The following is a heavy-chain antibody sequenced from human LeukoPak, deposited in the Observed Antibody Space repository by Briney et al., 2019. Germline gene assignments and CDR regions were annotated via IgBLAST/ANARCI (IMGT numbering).Heavy chain of an antibody. D-gene: IGHD2-2*01. CDR1: GFTFSSYW. V-gene: IGHV3-74*01. CDR3: ARGDAHGFDF. CDR2: IKSDGSST. Sequence: GGSLRLSCAASGFTFSSYWMHWARQAPGKGLVWVARIKSDGSSTGYADSVKGRFTNSRDNAKNTLYLQMNSLRDEDTAVYYCARGDAHGFDFWGQGTMVTVSS. J-gene: IGHJ3*01.